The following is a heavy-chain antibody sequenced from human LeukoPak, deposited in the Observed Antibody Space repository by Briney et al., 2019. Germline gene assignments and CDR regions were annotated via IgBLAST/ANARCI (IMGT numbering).Heavy chain of an antibody. D-gene: IGHD2-2*03. J-gene: IGHJ6*04. CDR2: ISSSSSYI. CDR3: ARENGYCSSTSCYSDGMDV. CDR1: GFTFSSYS. Sequence: KTWGSLRLSCAASGFTFSSYSMNWVRQAPGKGLEWVSSISSSSSYIYYADSVKGRFTISRDNAKNSLYLQMDSLRAEDTAVYYCARENGYCSSTSCYSDGMDVWGKGTTVTVSS. V-gene: IGHV3-21*01.